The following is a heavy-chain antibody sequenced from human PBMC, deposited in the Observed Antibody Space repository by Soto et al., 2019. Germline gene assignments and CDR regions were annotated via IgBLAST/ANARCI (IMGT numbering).Heavy chain of an antibody. CDR2: ISGSGDTT. V-gene: IGHV3-23*01. CDR3: ARSRRFVVVPAAPDS. Sequence: EAQVLESGGGLVQPGGSLRLSCAASEFTFSSFAMNWVRQAPGKGLEWVSGISGSGDTTYYADSVKGRFTIFRDNSKNTLYLQMNSLRSEDTAVYYCARSRRFVVVPAAPDSWGQGTLVTVSS. CDR1: EFTFSSFA. D-gene: IGHD2-2*01. J-gene: IGHJ4*02.